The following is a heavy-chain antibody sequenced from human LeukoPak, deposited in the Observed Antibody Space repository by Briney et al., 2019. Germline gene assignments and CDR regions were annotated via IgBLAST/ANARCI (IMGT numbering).Heavy chain of an antibody. CDR2: ISTRDDVI. CDR1: GFSVSAYY. D-gene: IGHD3-22*01. V-gene: IGHV3-11*01. CDR3: AREQWFRWDY. J-gene: IGHJ4*02. Sequence: GGSLRLSCAASGFSVSAYYMNWVRQAPGKGLEWVAYISTRDDVIYYTDSVKGRFTISMDDAKNSVHLQLNSLGADDTAVYYCAREQWFRWDYWGQGVLVTVSS.